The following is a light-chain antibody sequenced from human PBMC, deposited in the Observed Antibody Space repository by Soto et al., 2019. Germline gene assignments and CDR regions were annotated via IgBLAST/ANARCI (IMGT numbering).Light chain of an antibody. Sequence: EIVFTQSPGAPSLSPGEKATLSCRASQSVSSGSLAWYQQKPGQAPRLLIYAASARATGIPDRFSGSGSGTDFTLTVSRLEPEDFAVYYCQQYHNSPRTFGQGTKVDIK. J-gene: IGKJ1*01. CDR3: QQYHNSPRT. CDR2: AAS. CDR1: QSVSSGS. V-gene: IGKV3-20*01.